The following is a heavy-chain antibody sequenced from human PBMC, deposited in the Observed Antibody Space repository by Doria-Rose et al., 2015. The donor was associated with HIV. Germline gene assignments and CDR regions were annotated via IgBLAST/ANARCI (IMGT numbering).Heavy chain of an antibody. CDR2: INPSGGAS. CDR1: GYTFSRHF. CDR3: ARVPSGAGDF. V-gene: IGHV1-46*01. D-gene: IGHD3-10*01. J-gene: IGHJ1*01. Sequence: SVKISCKASGYTFSRHFIHWVRQAPGQGLQWMGIINPSGGASTSTQKFQRRLTITSDTSTSTVYMELSGLTSNDTAVYFCARVPSGAGDFWGQGTLVIVSS.